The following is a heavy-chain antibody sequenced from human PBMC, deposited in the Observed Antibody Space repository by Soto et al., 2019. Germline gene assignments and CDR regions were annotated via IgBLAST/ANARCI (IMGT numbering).Heavy chain of an antibody. Sequence: SETLSLTCTVSGGSISSGGYYWSWIRQHPGKGLEWIGYIYYSGSTYYNPSLKSRVTISVDTSKNHFSLKLSSVTAADTAVYYCARSWRYCSSTSCYGSAMDVWGQGTTVTVSS. V-gene: IGHV4-31*03. CDR1: GGSISSGGYY. CDR3: ARSWRYCSSTSCYGSAMDV. J-gene: IGHJ6*02. CDR2: IYYSGST. D-gene: IGHD2-2*01.